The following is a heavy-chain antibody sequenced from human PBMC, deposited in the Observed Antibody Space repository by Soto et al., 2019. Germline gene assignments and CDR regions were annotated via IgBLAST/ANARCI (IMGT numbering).Heavy chain of an antibody. Sequence: QVQLVESGGGVIQPGRSLRLFCAASGFTFSSYAMHWVRQAPGKGLEWVAVISYDGSNKYYADSVKGRFTISRDNSKNTLYLQMNSLRAEDTAVYYCARERGLWIQLWSHYYYYGMDVWGQGTTVTVSS. V-gene: IGHV3-30-3*01. CDR2: ISYDGSNK. D-gene: IGHD5-18*01. CDR1: GFTFSSYA. J-gene: IGHJ6*02. CDR3: ARERGLWIQLWSHYYYYGMDV.